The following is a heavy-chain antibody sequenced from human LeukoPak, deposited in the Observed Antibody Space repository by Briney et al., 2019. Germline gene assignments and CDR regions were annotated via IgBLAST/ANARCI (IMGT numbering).Heavy chain of an antibody. J-gene: IGHJ6*02. Sequence: GGSLRLSCAASGFTLSNYGMHWVRQAPGKGLEWVAVIWYDGSNKYYADSVKGRFTISRDNSKNTLYLQMNSLRAEDTAVYYCAREVGDSSGYYLGINYYYYYGMDVWGQGTTVTVSS. CDR2: IWYDGSNK. V-gene: IGHV3-33*01. CDR1: GFTLSNYG. CDR3: AREVGDSSGYYLGINYYYYYGMDV. D-gene: IGHD3-22*01.